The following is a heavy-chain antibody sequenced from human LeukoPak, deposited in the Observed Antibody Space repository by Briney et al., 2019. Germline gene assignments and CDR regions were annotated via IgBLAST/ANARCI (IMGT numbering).Heavy chain of an antibody. Sequence: GGSLRLSCAASGITFSNSWMHLVRQAPGKGLEWVSAISGSGGSTYYADSVKGRFTISRDNSKNMLYLQMNSLRAEDTAVYYCAKGVKLWFGEPWDWFDPWGQGTLVTVSS. CDR2: ISGSGGST. CDR1: GITFSNSW. D-gene: IGHD3-10*01. CDR3: AKGVKLWFGEPWDWFDP. J-gene: IGHJ5*02. V-gene: IGHV3-23*01.